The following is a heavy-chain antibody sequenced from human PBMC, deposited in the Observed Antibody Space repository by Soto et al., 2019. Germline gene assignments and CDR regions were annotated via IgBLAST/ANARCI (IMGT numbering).Heavy chain of an antibody. V-gene: IGHV4-39*01. CDR2: IYYSGTT. CDR3: ARQRTSLVTQAYFDV. D-gene: IGHD2-21*02. CDR1: GESIRSSSSD. Sequence: SEPLSLTFTVTGESIRSSSSDWCWIRQPQGKGLEWIGSIYYSGTTYHNQSLRSRVSMSIDTSQDQSSLKLKSVTAEYSALYFCARQRTSLVTQAYFDVWGPGSLVTVSS. J-gene: IGHJ4*02.